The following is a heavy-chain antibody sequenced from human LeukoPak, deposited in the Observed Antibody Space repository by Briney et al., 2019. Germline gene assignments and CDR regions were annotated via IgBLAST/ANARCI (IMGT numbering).Heavy chain of an antibody. CDR2: IYTSGST. V-gene: IGHV4-61*02. CDR1: GGSISSGSYY. D-gene: IGHD4-17*01. J-gene: IGHJ5*02. Sequence: PSETLSLTCTVSGGSISSGSYYWSWIRQPAGKGLEWIGRIYTSGSTNYNPSLKSRVTMSVDTSKNQFSLKLSSVTAADTAVYYCARQIDYGDYDWFDPWGQGTLVTVSS. CDR3: ARQIDYGDYDWFDP.